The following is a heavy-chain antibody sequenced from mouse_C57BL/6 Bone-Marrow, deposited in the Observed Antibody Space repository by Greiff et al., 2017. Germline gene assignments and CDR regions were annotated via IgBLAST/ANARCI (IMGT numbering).Heavy chain of an antibody. D-gene: IGHD1-1*01. J-gene: IGHJ1*03. Sequence: QVQLKQSGPELVKPGASVKLSCKASGYTFTSYDIHWVKQRPGQGLEWIGWIYPRDGSTKYNEKFKGKATLTVDTSSSTAYMELHSLTSEDSAVYFCARDYGSSYWYFDVWCTGTTVTVSS. CDR2: IYPRDGST. V-gene: IGHV1-85*01. CDR1: GYTFTSYD. CDR3: ARDYGSSYWYFDV.